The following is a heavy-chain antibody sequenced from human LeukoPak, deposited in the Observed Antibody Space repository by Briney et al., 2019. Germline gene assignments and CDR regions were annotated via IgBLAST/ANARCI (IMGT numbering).Heavy chain of an antibody. J-gene: IGHJ4*02. V-gene: IGHV4-34*01. D-gene: IGHD4-23*01. Sequence: SETLSLTCAVYGGSFSGYYWSWIRQPPGKGLEWIGEINHSGSTNYNPSLKSRVTISVDTSKNQFYLKLSSVTAADTAVYYCARAVVTQYYFDYWGQGTLVTVSS. CDR3: ARAVVTQYYFDY. CDR2: INHSGST. CDR1: GGSFSGYY.